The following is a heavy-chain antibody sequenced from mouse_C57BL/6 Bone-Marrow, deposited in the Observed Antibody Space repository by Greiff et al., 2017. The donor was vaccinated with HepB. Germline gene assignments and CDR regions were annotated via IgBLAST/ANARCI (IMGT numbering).Heavy chain of an antibody. Sequence: EVQRVESGPGLVKPSQSLSLTCSVTGYSITSGYYWNWIRQFPGNKLEWMGYISYDGSNNYNPSLENRISITRDTSKNQFFLKLNSVTTEDTATYYCARAGTGYWGQGTTLTVSS. CDR1: GYSITSGYY. CDR2: ISYDGSN. V-gene: IGHV3-6*01. CDR3: ARAGTGY. D-gene: IGHD3-3*01. J-gene: IGHJ2*01.